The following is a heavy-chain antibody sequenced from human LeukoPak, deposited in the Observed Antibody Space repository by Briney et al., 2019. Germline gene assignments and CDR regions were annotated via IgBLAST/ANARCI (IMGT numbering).Heavy chain of an antibody. CDR2: VDPEDGET. Sequence: ASVKISCKVSGYTFTDYYMHWVQQAPGKGLEWMGLVDPEDGETIYAEKFQGRVTITADTSTDTAYMELSRLRSEDTAVYYCATASYCGGDCYWPDAFDIWGQGTMVTVSS. J-gene: IGHJ3*02. V-gene: IGHV1-69-2*01. CDR3: ATASYCGGDCYWPDAFDI. D-gene: IGHD2-21*01. CDR1: GYTFTDYY.